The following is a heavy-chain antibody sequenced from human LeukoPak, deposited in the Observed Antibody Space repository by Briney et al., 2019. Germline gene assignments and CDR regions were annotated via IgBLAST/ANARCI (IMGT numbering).Heavy chain of an antibody. J-gene: IGHJ4*02. D-gene: IGHD3-3*01. CDR1: GGSFSGYY. Sequence: SETLSLTCAVYGGSFSGYYWSWIRQPPGKGLDWIGEINHSGSTNYNPSLKSRVTISVDTSKNQFSLKLSSVTAADTAVYYCASLDYDFWSGYLYYFDYWGQGTLVTVSS. V-gene: IGHV4-34*01. CDR2: INHSGST. CDR3: ASLDYDFWSGYLYYFDY.